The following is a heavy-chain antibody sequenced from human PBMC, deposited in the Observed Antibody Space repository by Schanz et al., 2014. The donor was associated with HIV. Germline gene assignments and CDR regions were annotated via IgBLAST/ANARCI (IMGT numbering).Heavy chain of an antibody. J-gene: IGHJ5*02. D-gene: IGHD6-13*01. CDR3: AREYYSRNWNWFDP. Sequence: QVQLVESGGGVVQPGRSLRLSCAASGFTFSSYAMHWVRQAPGKGLEWVAAMSYDGFSKYYADSVKGRFTVSRDNSKNMLYLQMNSLRAEDTAVYYCAREYYSRNWNWFDPWGQGTLVTVSS. CDR1: GFTFSSYA. CDR2: MSYDGFSK. V-gene: IGHV3-30-3*01.